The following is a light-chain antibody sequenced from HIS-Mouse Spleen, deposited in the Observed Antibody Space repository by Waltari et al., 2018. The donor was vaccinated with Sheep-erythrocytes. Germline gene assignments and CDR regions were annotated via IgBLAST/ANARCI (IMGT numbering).Light chain of an antibody. CDR1: QDISNY. CDR2: DAS. V-gene: IGKV1-33*01. CDR3: QQYDNLPLT. Sequence: DIQMTQSPSSLSASVGDRVTITCQASQDISNYLNWYQQKPGKAPKLLIYDASNLETGDPSRFSGSGSGTDFTSTISSLQPEDIATYYCQQYDNLPLTFGGGTK. J-gene: IGKJ4*01.